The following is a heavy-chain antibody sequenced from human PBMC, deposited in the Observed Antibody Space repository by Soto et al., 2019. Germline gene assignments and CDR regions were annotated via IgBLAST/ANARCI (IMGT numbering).Heavy chain of an antibody. V-gene: IGHV4-31*03. CDR1: GGYISSDGYY. CDR2: IYYTGTT. D-gene: IGHD3-10*01. CDR3: ARSTMIRGVDYGVDV. J-gene: IGHJ6*02. Sequence: SETLSLTCIVSGGYISSDGYYWIWIRHHPGKALEWIGSIYYTGTTYYNPSLKSRLTISVDTSENQFSLSLSAVTAAVTYVYYCARSTMIRGVDYGVDVWCQGNTVT.